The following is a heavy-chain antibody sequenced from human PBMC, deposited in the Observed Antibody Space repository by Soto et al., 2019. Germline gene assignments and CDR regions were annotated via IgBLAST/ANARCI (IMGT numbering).Heavy chain of an antibody. J-gene: IGHJ4*02. D-gene: IGHD3-9*01. CDR1: GFTFTNAW. CDR3: TTDRYN. CDR2: VKSKTDGGTT. Sequence: EVQLVESGGGLVKPGGSLRLSWSASGFTFTNAWMSWVRQAPGKGLEWVGRVKSKTDGGTTDYTAPVKGRFTISRDDSKNTLYLQMNSRKTEDTAVYYCTTDRYNWGQGTLVTVSS. V-gene: IGHV3-15*01.